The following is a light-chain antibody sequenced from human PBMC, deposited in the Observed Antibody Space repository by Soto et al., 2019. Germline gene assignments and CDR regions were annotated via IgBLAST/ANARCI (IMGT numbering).Light chain of an antibody. CDR2: EVN. CDR3: SSYAGSSNV. V-gene: IGLV2-8*01. Sequence: LTQPPSASGSPGQSVAISCTGTSSDVGGYNYVSWYQQHPGKAPKLMIYEVNKRPSGVPDRFSGSKSGNTASLTVSGLQAEDEADYYCSSYAGSSNVFGTGTKSPS. J-gene: IGLJ1*01. CDR1: SSDVGGYNY.